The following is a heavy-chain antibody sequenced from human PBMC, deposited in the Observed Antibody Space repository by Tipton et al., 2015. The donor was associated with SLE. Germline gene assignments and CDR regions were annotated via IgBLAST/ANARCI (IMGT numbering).Heavy chain of an antibody. D-gene: IGHD3-9*01. CDR2: INHRGSA. V-gene: IGHV4-34*01. CDR3: ARLVGAYDILTGYYQRYFDY. J-gene: IGHJ4*02. Sequence: LRLSCAVYGGSFRGHYWSWIRQPPGKGLDYIGKINHRGSANCNPSLKRRVTISVDTSKNQFSLKLSSVTAADTAVYYGARLVGAYDILTGYYQRYFDYWGQGTLVTVSS. CDR1: GGSFRGHY.